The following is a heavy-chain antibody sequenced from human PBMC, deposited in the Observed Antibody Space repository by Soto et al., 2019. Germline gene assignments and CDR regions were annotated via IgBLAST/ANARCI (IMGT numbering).Heavy chain of an antibody. CDR2: MNPNSGNT. D-gene: IGHD3-3*01. J-gene: IGHJ6*02. Sequence: ASVKVSCKASGYTFTSYDINWVRQATGQGLEWMGWMNPNSGNTGYAQKFQGRVTMTRNTSISTAYMELSSPRSEDTAVYYCARGYDFWSGYYPDYYYYGMDVWGQGTTVTVSS. V-gene: IGHV1-8*01. CDR3: ARGYDFWSGYYPDYYYYGMDV. CDR1: GYTFTSYD.